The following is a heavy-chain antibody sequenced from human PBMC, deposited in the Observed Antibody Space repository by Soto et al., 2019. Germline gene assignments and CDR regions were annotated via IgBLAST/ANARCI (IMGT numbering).Heavy chain of an antibody. Sequence: SETLSLTCAVYGGFVSSGSYYWSWIRQPPGKGLEWIGYIYYSGSTNYNPSLKSRVTISVDTSKNQFSLKLSSVTAADTAVYYCARDLRTRGDWFDPWGQGTLVTVSS. CDR3: ARDLRTRGDWFDP. CDR1: GGFVSSGSYY. V-gene: IGHV4-61*01. D-gene: IGHD1-26*01. CDR2: IYYSGST. J-gene: IGHJ5*02.